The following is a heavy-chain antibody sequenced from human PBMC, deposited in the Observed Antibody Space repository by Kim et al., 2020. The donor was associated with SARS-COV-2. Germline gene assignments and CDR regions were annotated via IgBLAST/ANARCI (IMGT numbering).Heavy chain of an antibody. CDR1: GYTLTELS. CDR3: ATVRYNWNDDYYYYGMDV. Sequence: ASVKVSCKVSGYTLTELSMHWVRQAPGKGLEWMGGFDPEDVETIYAQKFQGRVTMTEDTSTDTAYMELSSLRSEDTAVYYCATVRYNWNDDYYYYGMDVWGQGTTVTVSS. V-gene: IGHV1-24*01. J-gene: IGHJ6*02. CDR2: FDPEDVET. D-gene: IGHD1-20*01.